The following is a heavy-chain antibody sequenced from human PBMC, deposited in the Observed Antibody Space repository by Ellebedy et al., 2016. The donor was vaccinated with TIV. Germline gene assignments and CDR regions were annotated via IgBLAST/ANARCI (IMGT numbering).Heavy chain of an antibody. CDR3: ARRGYSSGWFGSIGFDY. D-gene: IGHD6-19*01. CDR1: GYTFSSYW. V-gene: IGHV3-74*01. CDR2: INSDGSST. J-gene: IGHJ4*02. Sequence: GESLKISCAASGYTFSSYWMHWVRQAPGKGLVWVSRINSDGSSTSYVDSVKGRFTISRDNAKNTLYLQMNSLRAEDTAVYYCARRGYSSGWFGSIGFDYWGQGTLVTVSS.